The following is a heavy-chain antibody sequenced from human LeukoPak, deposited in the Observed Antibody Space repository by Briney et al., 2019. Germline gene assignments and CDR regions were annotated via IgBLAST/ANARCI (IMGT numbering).Heavy chain of an antibody. CDR1: GIPFSNYA. V-gene: IGHV3-23*01. D-gene: IGHD3-10*01. J-gene: IGHJ4*02. CDR2: ISGSSSST. CDR3: AKVRAAGYYGSATYWDH. Sequence: GGSLRLSCEASGIPFSNYAMSWVRQSPGKGLEWVSGISGSSSSTYYADSVKGRFTISRDNSENTLYLQMNSLRAEDTAVYHCAKVRAAGYYGSATYWDHWGQGTLVTVSS.